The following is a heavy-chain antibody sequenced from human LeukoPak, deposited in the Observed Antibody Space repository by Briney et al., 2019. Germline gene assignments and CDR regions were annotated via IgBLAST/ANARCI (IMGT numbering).Heavy chain of an antibody. Sequence: GASVKVSCKVSGYTLTELSMHWVRQAPGKGLEWMGGFDPEDGETIYAQKFQGRVTMTEDTFTDTAYMELSSLRSEDTAVYYCATLDSSGFGYYFDYWGQGTLVTVSS. CDR3: ATLDSSGFGYYFDY. J-gene: IGHJ4*02. D-gene: IGHD3-22*01. V-gene: IGHV1-24*01. CDR2: FDPEDGET. CDR1: GYTLTELS.